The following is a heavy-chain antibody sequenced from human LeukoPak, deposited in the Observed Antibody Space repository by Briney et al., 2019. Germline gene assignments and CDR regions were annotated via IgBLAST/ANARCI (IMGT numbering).Heavy chain of an antibody. D-gene: IGHD3-9*01. Sequence: GASVKVSCKASGYTFTSYGISWVRQAPGQGLEWMGWISAYNGNTNYAQKLQGRVTMTTDTSTSTAYMELRSLRSDDTAVYYCAMSKRASYDILRGGMDVWGKGTTVTVSS. CDR2: ISAYNGNT. J-gene: IGHJ6*04. V-gene: IGHV1-18*04. CDR1: GYTFTSYG. CDR3: AMSKRASYDILRGGMDV.